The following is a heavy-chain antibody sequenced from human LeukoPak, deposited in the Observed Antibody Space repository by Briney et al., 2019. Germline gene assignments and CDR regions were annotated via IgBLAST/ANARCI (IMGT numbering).Heavy chain of an antibody. CDR2: INGEGRST. CDR1: GFTFSTYW. D-gene: IGHD3-3*01. Sequence: GGSLRHSCAASGFTFSTYWMHWVRQAPGKGLVWVSRINGEGRSTSHADSVKGRFTISRDNAKNTLYLEMNSLRAEDTAVYYCAKGIVRVLRMLEWLEYWGHGTLVTVSS. J-gene: IGHJ5*01. CDR3: AKGIVRVLRMLEWLEY. V-gene: IGHV3-74*01.